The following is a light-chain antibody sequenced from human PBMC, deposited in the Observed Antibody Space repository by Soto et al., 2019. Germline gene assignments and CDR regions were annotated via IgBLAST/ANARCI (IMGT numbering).Light chain of an antibody. Sequence: QAVVTQEPSLTVSPGGTVTLTCGSSTGAVTNGHYPYWFQQKPGQAPRTPIYDTTNRHSWTPARFSGSLLGGKAALTLSGAQPEDEAEYYCLLYYNSPYVFGTGTKVSVL. CDR3: LLYYNSPYV. CDR2: DTT. CDR1: TGAVTNGHY. V-gene: IGLV7-46*01. J-gene: IGLJ1*01.